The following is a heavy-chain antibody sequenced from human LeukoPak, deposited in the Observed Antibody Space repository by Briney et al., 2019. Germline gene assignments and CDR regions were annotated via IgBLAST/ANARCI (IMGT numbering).Heavy chain of an antibody. J-gene: IGHJ4*02. Sequence: SETLSLTCTVSGGSISSYYWSWIRHPAGKGLEWIGRICTSGSTNYNPSLKSRVTMSVDTSKNQFSLELSSVTAADTAVYYCARGGSGSSPVDYWGQGTLVTVSS. CDR3: ARGGSGSSPVDY. CDR1: GGSISSYY. D-gene: IGHD3-10*01. CDR2: ICTSGST. V-gene: IGHV4-4*07.